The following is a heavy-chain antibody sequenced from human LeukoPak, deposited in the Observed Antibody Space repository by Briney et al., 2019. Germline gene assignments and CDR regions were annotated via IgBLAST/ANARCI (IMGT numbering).Heavy chain of an antibody. Sequence: GGSLRLSCAASGFAFNTYAMHWVRQAPGQGLEWVALIWHDGSHKFYSNSVRGQFTISRDNSKNTVSLQMNNLRPEDTAVYYCAREIFGSGSYPHFWGRGTLVAVSS. D-gene: IGHD3-10*01. V-gene: IGHV3-33*01. CDR1: GFAFNTYA. CDR2: IWHDGSHK. CDR3: AREIFGSGSYPHF. J-gene: IGHJ4*02.